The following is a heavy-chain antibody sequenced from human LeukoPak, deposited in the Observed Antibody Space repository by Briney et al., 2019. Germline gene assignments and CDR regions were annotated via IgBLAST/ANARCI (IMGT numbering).Heavy chain of an antibody. CDR2: IYQSGST. Sequence: GSLRLSCAASGFTFSSYAMSWVRQAPGKGLEWIGSIYQSGSTYYNPSLKSRVTISVDTSKNQFSLKLSSVTAADTAMYYCARLAWGRLDYWGQGTLVTVSS. J-gene: IGHJ4*02. V-gene: IGHV4-38-2*01. D-gene: IGHD7-27*01. CDR1: GFTFSSYA. CDR3: ARLAWGRLDY.